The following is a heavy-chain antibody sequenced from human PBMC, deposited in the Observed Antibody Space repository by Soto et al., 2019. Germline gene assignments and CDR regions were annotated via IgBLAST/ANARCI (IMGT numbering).Heavy chain of an antibody. V-gene: IGHV3-15*01. Sequence: EVQLVESGGGLVKPGGSLRLSCAASGFTFSNAWMSWVRQAPGKGLEWVGRIKSKTDGGTTDYAAPVKGRFTISRDDSKNTLYLQMNSLKTEDTVVYYCTTDLGYCSGGSCSYYYYYGMDVWGQGTTVTVSS. CDR2: IKSKTDGGTT. CDR1: GFTFSNAW. CDR3: TTDLGYCSGGSCSYYYYYGMDV. D-gene: IGHD2-15*01. J-gene: IGHJ6*02.